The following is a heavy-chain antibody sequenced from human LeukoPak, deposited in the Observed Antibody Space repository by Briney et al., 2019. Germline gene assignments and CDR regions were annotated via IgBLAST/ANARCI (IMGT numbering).Heavy chain of an antibody. CDR2: IIPILGIA. J-gene: IGHJ4*02. V-gene: IGHV1-69*04. Sequence: SVKVSCKASGGTFSSYAISWVRQAPGQGLEWIGRIIPILGIANYAQKYQGRVTITADKSTSTAYMELSSLRSEDTAVYYCARDPSFGNGSYRFDYWGQGTLVTVSS. D-gene: IGHD1-26*01. CDR3: ARDPSFGNGSYRFDY. CDR1: GGTFSSYA.